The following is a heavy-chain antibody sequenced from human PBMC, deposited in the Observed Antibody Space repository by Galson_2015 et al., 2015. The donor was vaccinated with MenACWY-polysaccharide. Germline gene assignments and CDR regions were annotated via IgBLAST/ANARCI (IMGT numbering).Heavy chain of an antibody. J-gene: IGHJ4*02. CDR3: ARDRPDSGAGPFEF. CDR2: IHANGNTI. V-gene: IGHV3-48*02. Sequence: SLRLYCHGSALRFSTYAMHYVGQAPGKGLESLTYIHANGNTINYADSVKGLFTISRDNAENAVYLQMNSLRDDDTAVYYCARDRPDSGAGPFEFWGQGTLVTVSS. CDR1: ALRFSTYA. D-gene: IGHD2-15*01.